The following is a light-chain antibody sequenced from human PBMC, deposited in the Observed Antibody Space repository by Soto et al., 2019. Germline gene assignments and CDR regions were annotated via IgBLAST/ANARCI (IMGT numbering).Light chain of an antibody. J-gene: IGKJ3*01. CDR2: DAS. V-gene: IGKV1-5*01. Sequence: DIQMTQSPSTLSASVGDRVTITCRASQSISGWLAWYQQRPGKAPKLLIYDASSLESGVPSRFGGSGSGTEFTLTIGGLQPDDFRSYYYNQYSGDSLFTFGRGTIVDIK. CDR1: QSISGW. CDR3: NQYSGDSLFT.